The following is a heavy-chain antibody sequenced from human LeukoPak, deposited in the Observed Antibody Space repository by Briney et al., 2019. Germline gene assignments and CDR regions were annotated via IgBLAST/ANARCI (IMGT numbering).Heavy chain of an antibody. CDR1: GFTFSGYG. V-gene: IGHV3-33*01. J-gene: IGHJ4*02. CDR2: LSYDGSNK. CDR3: ARGLYKSGWYYFDY. D-gene: IGHD6-19*01. Sequence: GGSLRLSCAASGFTFSGYGIHWVRQAPGKGLEWVAFLSYDGSNKFYADSVKGRFTISRDNSEDTLHLQMNSLKDEDTAVYYCARGLYKSGWYYFDYWGQGTLVTVSS.